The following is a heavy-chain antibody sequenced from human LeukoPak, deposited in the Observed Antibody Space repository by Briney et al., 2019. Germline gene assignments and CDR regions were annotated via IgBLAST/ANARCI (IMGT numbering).Heavy chain of an antibody. Sequence: SETLSLTCTVSGGSISSSSYYWGWIRQPPGKGLEWIGSIYYSGSTYYNPSLKSRVTISVDTSKNQFSLKLGSVTAADTAVYYCARGGVRGAIDYWGQGTLVTVSS. D-gene: IGHD3-10*01. CDR1: GGSISSSSYY. V-gene: IGHV4-39*07. J-gene: IGHJ4*02. CDR3: ARGGVRGAIDY. CDR2: IYYSGST.